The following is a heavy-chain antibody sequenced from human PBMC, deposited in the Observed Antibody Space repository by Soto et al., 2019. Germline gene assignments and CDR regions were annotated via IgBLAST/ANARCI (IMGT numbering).Heavy chain of an antibody. CDR2: IWYDGSNK. Sequence: PGGSLRLSCAASGFTFSSYGMHWVRQAPGKGLEWVAVIWYDGSNKYYADSVKGRFTISRDNSKNTLYLQMNSLRAEDTAVYYCAREVTQRTWYFDLWGRGTLVTVSS. J-gene: IGHJ2*01. D-gene: IGHD2-21*02. CDR3: AREVTQRTWYFDL. V-gene: IGHV3-33*01. CDR1: GFTFSSYG.